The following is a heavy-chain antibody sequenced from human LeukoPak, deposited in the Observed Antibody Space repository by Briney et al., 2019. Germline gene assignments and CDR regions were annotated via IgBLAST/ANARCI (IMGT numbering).Heavy chain of an antibody. CDR3: ARKPGIAAAGTFNWFDP. CDR1: GGSFSGYY. J-gene: IGHJ5*02. Sequence: PSETLSLTCAVYGGSFSGYYWSWIRQPPGKGLEWIGEINHSGSTNYNPSLKSRVTISVDTSKNQFSLKLSSVTAADTAVYYCARKPGIAAAGTFNWFDPWGQGTLVTVSS. D-gene: IGHD6-13*01. CDR2: INHSGST. V-gene: IGHV4-34*01.